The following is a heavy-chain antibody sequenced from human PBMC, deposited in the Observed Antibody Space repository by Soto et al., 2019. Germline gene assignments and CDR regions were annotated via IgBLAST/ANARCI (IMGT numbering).Heavy chain of an antibody. V-gene: IGHV4-31*03. Sequence: SETLSLTCTASGGSISSGGYYWSWIRQHPGKGLEWIGYIYYSGSTYYNPSLKSRVTISVDTSKNQFSLKLSSVTAADTAVYYCARDILPGYCSGGSCYSGPFDIWGQGTMVTVSS. CDR1: GGSISSGGYY. CDR3: ARDILPGYCSGGSCYSGPFDI. D-gene: IGHD2-15*01. J-gene: IGHJ3*02. CDR2: IYYSGST.